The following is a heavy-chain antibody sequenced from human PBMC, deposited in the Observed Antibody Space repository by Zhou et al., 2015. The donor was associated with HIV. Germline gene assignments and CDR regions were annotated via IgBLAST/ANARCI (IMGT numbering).Heavy chain of an antibody. CDR3: ARGPLDGYNRAEYFQH. Sequence: QVQLVQSGAEVKKPGSSVKVSCKASGGTFSSYAISWVRQAPGQGLEWMGWISAYNGNTNYAQKFQGRVTLTTDTSTSTAYMELRSLRSEDTAVYYCARGPLDGYNRAEYFQHWGQGTLVTVSS. V-gene: IGHV1-18*01. J-gene: IGHJ1*01. CDR1: GGTFSSYA. CDR2: ISAYNGNT. D-gene: IGHD5-24*01.